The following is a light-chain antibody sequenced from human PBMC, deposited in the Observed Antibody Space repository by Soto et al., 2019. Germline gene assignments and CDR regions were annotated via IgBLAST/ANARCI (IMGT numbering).Light chain of an antibody. CDR2: GAS. V-gene: IGKV3-20*01. CDR3: QQHGSSPIT. J-gene: IGKJ5*01. CDR1: QNVLSNY. Sequence: EIVLTQSPGTLSLSPGERATLSCWASQNVLSNYLAWYQQKPGQTPRLLVYGASSRATGIPDRFSGSGSGTDFTLTISRLEPEDFAVYYCQQHGSSPITFGQGTRLEIK.